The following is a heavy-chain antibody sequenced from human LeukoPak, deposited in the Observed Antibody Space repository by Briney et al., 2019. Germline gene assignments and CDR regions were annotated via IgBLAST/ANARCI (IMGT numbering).Heavy chain of an antibody. Sequence: GGSLRLSCAASGFTFSTYWMTWVRQAPGKGLEWVANIKQDGSEKYYVDSVKGRFTISRDNAKNSLYLQMNSLRAEDTAVYYCARGLRYFDWPLNWFDPWGQGTLVTVSS. CDR3: ARGLRYFDWPLNWFDP. J-gene: IGHJ5*02. CDR1: GFTFSTYW. V-gene: IGHV3-7*03. D-gene: IGHD3-9*01. CDR2: IKQDGSEK.